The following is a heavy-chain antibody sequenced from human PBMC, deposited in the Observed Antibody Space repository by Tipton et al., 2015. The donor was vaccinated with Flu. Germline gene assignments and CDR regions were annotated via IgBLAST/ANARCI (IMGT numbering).Heavy chain of an antibody. D-gene: IGHD2-15*01. J-gene: IGHJ6*02. V-gene: IGHV4-61*02. CDR2: IYTSGST. Sequence: TLSLTCTASGGSISSGSYYWSWIRQPAGKGLEWIGRIYTSGSTNYNPSLKSRVTISVDTSKNQCSLKLSSVTAADTAVYYCARAPSGGGVVAARGRYYYYGMDVWGQGTTVTVSS. CDR3: ARAPSGGGVVAARGRYYYYGMDV. CDR1: GGSISSGSYY.